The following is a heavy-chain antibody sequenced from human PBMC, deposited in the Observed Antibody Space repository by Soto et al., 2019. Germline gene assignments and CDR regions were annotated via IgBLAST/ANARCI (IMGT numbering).Heavy chain of an antibody. CDR3: ARDKANWGPDAFDI. CDR2: TYYRSKWYN. V-gene: IGHV6-1*01. CDR1: GDSVSSNSAA. J-gene: IGHJ3*02. Sequence: SQTLSLTCAISGDSVSSNSAAWNWIRQSPSRGLEWLGRTYYRSKWYNDYAVSVKSRITINPDTSKNQFSLQLNSVPPEETAVYYCARDKANWGPDAFDIWGQGTMVTVSS. D-gene: IGHD7-27*01.